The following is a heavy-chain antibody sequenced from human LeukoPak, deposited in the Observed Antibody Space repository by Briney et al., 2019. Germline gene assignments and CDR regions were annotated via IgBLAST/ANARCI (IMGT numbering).Heavy chain of an antibody. CDR3: GSVGSVYAFDI. Sequence: PGGSLRLSCAASGFTFSSYAMSWVRQAPGRGLEWVSAISGSGGSTYCADSVKGRFTISRDNSKNTLYLQMNSLRAEDTAVYYCGSVGSVYAFDIWGQGTMVTVSS. CDR1: GFTFSSYA. D-gene: IGHD2-15*01. J-gene: IGHJ3*02. V-gene: IGHV3-23*01. CDR2: ISGSGGST.